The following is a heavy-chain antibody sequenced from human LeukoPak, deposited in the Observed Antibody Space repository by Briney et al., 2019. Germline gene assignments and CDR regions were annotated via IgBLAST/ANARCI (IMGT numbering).Heavy chain of an antibody. V-gene: IGHV4-39*01. J-gene: IGHJ3*02. CDR1: GGSISSSSYY. Sequence: PSETLSLTCTVSGGSISSSSYYWGWIRQPPGKGLEWIGSIYYSGSTYYNPSLKSRVTISVDTSKKQFSLKLSSVTAADTAVYYCARRSSSVWPDGFDIWGQGTMVTVSS. CDR2: IYYSGST. CDR3: ARRSSSVWPDGFDI. D-gene: IGHD6-19*01.